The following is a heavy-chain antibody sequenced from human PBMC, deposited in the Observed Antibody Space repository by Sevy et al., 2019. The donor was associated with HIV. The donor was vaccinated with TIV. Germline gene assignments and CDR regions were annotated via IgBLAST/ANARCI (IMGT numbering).Heavy chain of an antibody. J-gene: IGHJ4*02. CDR2: IYYSGST. CDR1: GGSISSSSYY. Sequence: SETLSPTCTLSGGSISSSSYYWGWIRQPPGKGLEWIGSIYYSGSTYYNPSLKSRVTISVDTSKNQFSLKLSSVTAADTAVYYCARQDYYDNSHFDYWGQGTLVTVSS. D-gene: IGHD3-22*01. CDR3: ARQDYYDNSHFDY. V-gene: IGHV4-39*01.